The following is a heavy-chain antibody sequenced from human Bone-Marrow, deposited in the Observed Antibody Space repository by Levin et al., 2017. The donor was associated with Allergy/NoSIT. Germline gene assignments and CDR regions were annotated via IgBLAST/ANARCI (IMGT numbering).Heavy chain of an antibody. V-gene: IGHV4-61*08. CDR1: GGSVTSGDYY. CDR3: ARVSAAGGTRLFDY. Sequence: SETLSLTCSVSGGSVTSGDYYWSWIRKPPGTGLEWIGFIHSSGSTNYIPSLKSRVTMSHDTSKNQLSLSLTSVTAADTAIYYCARVSAAGGTRLFDYWGQGTLVTVSS. D-gene: IGHD6-13*01. CDR2: IHSSGST. J-gene: IGHJ4*02.